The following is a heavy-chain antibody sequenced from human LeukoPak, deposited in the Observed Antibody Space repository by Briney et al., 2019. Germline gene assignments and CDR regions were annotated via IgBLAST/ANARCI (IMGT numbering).Heavy chain of an antibody. CDR1: GGTFSSYT. CDR3: AGGIRYIPRGGYYYYYMDV. D-gene: IGHD3-9*01. J-gene: IGHJ6*03. V-gene: IGHV1-69*05. CDR2: IIPIFGTA. Sequence: SVKVSCNASGGTFSSYTISWARQGPGQRLQWMGAIIPIFGTANYAQKFQGRVTITTDESTRTAYMELSSLRSEDTALYQGAGGIRYIPRGGYYYYYMDVWGKGTTVTVSS.